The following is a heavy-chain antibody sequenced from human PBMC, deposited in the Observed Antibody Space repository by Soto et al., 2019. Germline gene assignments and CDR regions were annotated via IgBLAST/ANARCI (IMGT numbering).Heavy chain of an antibody. Sequence: QLQLQESGSGLVKASQTLSLTCAVSGGSISSGGYSWSWIRQPPGKGLEWIGYIYHGSTYYNPSLQSRATISIDRSKHQFALKLSAVTAADTAVYYCASSGSRGIGAFEIWGQGTMVTVSS. CDR1: GGSISSGGYS. CDR2: IYHGST. CDR3: ASSGSRGIGAFEI. D-gene: IGHD3-22*01. V-gene: IGHV4-30-2*01. J-gene: IGHJ3*02.